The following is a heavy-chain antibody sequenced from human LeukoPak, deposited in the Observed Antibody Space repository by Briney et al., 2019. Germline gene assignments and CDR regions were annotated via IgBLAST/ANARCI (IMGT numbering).Heavy chain of an antibody. D-gene: IGHD3-10*01. V-gene: IGHV3-30*19. Sequence: GGSLRLSCAASGFTFSRSAMHWVRQAPGKGLEWVAIISYDGGNKYYADSVKGRFTISRDNSKNTLYLQMNSLRSEDTAVYYCASYLVRGVHHYWGQGTLVTVSS. CDR2: ISYDGGNK. J-gene: IGHJ4*02. CDR3: ASYLVRGVHHY. CDR1: GFTFSRSA.